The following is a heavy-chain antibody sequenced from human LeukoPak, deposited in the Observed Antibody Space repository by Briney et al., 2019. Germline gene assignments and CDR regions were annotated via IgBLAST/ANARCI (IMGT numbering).Heavy chain of an antibody. V-gene: IGHV3-30*02. Sequence: GGSLRLSCAASGFTFSSYGMHWVRQAPGKGLEWVAFIRYDGSNKYYADSVKGRFTISGDNSKNTLYLQMSRLRAEDTAVYYCAKGTYSSSSFPFDYWGRGTLVTVSS. CDR2: IRYDGSNK. J-gene: IGHJ4*02. CDR3: AKGTYSSSSFPFDY. D-gene: IGHD6-13*01. CDR1: GFTFSSYG.